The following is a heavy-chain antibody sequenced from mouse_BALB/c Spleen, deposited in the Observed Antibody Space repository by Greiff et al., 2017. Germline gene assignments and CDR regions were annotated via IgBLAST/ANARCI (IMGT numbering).Heavy chain of an antibody. CDR2: ISYSGST. CDR1: GYSITSDYA. Sequence: EVKLQESGPGLVKPSQSLSLTCTVTGYSITSDYAWNWIRQFPGNKLEWMGYISYSGSTSYNPSLKSRISITRDTSKNQFFLQLNSVTTEDTATYYCAREDSDYWGQGTTLTVSS. CDR3: AREDSDY. V-gene: IGHV3-2*02. J-gene: IGHJ2*01.